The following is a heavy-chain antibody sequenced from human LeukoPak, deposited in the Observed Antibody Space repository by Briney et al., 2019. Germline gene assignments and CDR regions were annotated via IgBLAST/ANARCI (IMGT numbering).Heavy chain of an antibody. CDR3: ARDLSPGYASGSYFGDY. D-gene: IGHD3-10*01. CDR2: IRMEVKNK. Sequence: GGSMRLSXPASGFTFSTYGIHWVRQAPGNGLEWVAFIRMEVKNKYNAESVKGRFSHSRDNYKHALNLQVDSVRPNGPAVYYCARDLSPGYASGSYFGDYWGQGTLVTVSS. CDR1: GFTFSTYG. J-gene: IGHJ4*02. V-gene: IGHV3-30*02.